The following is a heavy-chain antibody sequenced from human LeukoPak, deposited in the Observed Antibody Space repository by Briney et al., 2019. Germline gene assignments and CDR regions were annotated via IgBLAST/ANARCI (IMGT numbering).Heavy chain of an antibody. CDR3: ARHVTTVPPMGAMDV. V-gene: IGHV5-51*01. D-gene: IGHD4-17*01. CDR2: IYPSDSDT. CDR1: GYSFTTYW. J-gene: IGHJ6*02. Sequence: SGESLKISCKGSGYSFTTYWIGWVRQMPGKGLEWMGIIYPSDSDTRYSPSFQGQVTISADNSINTAYLQWSSLKASDTAMYYCARHVTTVPPMGAMDVWGQGTTVTVS.